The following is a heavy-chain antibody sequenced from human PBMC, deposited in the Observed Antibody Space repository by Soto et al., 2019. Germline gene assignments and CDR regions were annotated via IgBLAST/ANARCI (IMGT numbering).Heavy chain of an antibody. CDR3: AAWEQQLVLPLDY. CDR2: MNPNSGNT. J-gene: IGHJ4*02. V-gene: IGHV1-8*01. D-gene: IGHD6-13*01. CDR1: GYTFTSYD. Sequence: GASLKVSCKASGYTFTSYDINWVRQATGQGLEWMGWMNPNSGNTGYAQKFQGRVTMTRNTSISTAYMELSSLRSEDTAVYYCAAWEQQLVLPLDYWGQGPLVTVSS.